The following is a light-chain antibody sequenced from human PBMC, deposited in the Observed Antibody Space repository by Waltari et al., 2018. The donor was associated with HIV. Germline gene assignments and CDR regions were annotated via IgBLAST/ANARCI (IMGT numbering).Light chain of an antibody. CDR2: DDN. CDR1: NIGSKS. CDR3: QVWDSGSDHPDVV. J-gene: IGLJ2*01. Sequence: SYVLTQPTSVSVAPGQTARITCGGNNIGSKSVHWYQQKPGQAPVLVVYDDNDRPSGIPERFFGSNSGNTATLTITRVEAGDEADYYWQVWDSGSDHPDVVFGGGTKLTVL. V-gene: IGLV3-21*02.